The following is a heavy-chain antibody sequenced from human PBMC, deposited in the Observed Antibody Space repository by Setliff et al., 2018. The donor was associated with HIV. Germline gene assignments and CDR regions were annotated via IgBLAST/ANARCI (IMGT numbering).Heavy chain of an antibody. CDR3: ARGRNRNYVVYGMDV. Sequence: GSLRLSCAASGLTDTYNYMSWVRQAPRKGLEWVSVIYAGGSTYYADSVKGRFTISRDNSKNMLYLQMDSLRAEDTAVYYCARGRNRNYVVYGMDVWGQGTTVTVSS. D-gene: IGHD1-7*01. V-gene: IGHV3-53*01. J-gene: IGHJ6*02. CDR1: GLTDTYNY. CDR2: IYAGGST.